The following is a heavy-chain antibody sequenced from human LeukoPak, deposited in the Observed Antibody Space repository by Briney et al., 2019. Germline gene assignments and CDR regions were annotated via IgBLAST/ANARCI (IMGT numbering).Heavy chain of an antibody. Sequence: PGGSLRLSCAASGFTFSSYAMHWVRQAPGKGLEWVAVISYDGSNKYYADSMKGRFTISRDNSKNTLYLQMNSLRAEDTAVYYCAKLLPEDYGDYLSNYYYYYMDVWGKGTTVTVSS. J-gene: IGHJ6*03. CDR3: AKLLPEDYGDYLSNYYYYYMDV. V-gene: IGHV3-30*04. D-gene: IGHD4-17*01. CDR2: ISYDGSNK. CDR1: GFTFSSYA.